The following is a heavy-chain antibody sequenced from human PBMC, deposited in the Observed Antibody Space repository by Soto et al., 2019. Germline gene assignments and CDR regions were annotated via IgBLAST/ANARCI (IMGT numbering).Heavy chain of an antibody. CDR2: INPNRGGT. J-gene: IGHJ5*02. D-gene: IGHD2-21*02. CDR3: AKERVGPPRAVVTAIQEWFDP. V-gene: IGHV1-2*02. Sequence: ASVTVSWKASGYTFTGYYMHWVRQAPGQGLGWMGWINPNRGGTNYAQKFQDRVTMTRDTSISTAYMELSRLRADATTVNYCAKERVGPPRAVVTAIQEWFDPWSQGTLVTVSS. CDR1: GYTFTGYY.